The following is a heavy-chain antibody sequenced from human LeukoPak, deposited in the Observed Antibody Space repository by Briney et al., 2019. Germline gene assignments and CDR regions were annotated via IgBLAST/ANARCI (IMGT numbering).Heavy chain of an antibody. J-gene: IGHJ6*03. D-gene: IGHD2-2*01. V-gene: IGHV1-18*01. Sequence: GASVKVSCKASGYTFTSYGISWVRQAPGQGLEWMGWISAYNGNTNYAQKLQGRVTMTTDTSTSTAYMELRSLRSDDTAVYYCARAPGRYCSSTSCPLPDYYYYMDVWGKGTTVTVSS. CDR3: ARAPGRYCSSTSCPLPDYYYYMDV. CDR2: ISAYNGNT. CDR1: GYTFTSYG.